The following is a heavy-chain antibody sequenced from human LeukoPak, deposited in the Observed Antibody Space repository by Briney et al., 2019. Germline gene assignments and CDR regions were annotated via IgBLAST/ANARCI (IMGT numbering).Heavy chain of an antibody. D-gene: IGHD1-26*01. Sequence: SETLSLTCAVYGESFTTFYWGWIRQTPGKGLEWIGEINHTGSTNYNPSLKSRVTISVDTSKNQFSLKLSSVTAADTAVYYCARGTSGSYYYFDYWGQGTLVTVSS. V-gene: IGHV4-34*01. J-gene: IGHJ4*02. CDR3: ARGTSGSYYYFDY. CDR2: INHTGST. CDR1: GESFTTFY.